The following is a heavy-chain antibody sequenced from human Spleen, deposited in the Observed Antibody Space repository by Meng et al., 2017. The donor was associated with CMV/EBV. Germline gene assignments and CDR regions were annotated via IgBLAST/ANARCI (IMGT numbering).Heavy chain of an antibody. V-gene: IGHV3-74*01. Sequence: GGSLRLSCAASGFTFSSYWMHWVRQAPGKGLVWVSRINSDGSSTSYADSVKGRFTISRDNAKNTLYLQMNSLRAEDTAVYYCAKGGQYSGSYYGGVIGYFHHWGQGTLVTVSS. CDR1: GFTFSSYW. CDR3: AKGGQYSGSYYGGVIGYFHH. D-gene: IGHD1-26*01. CDR2: INSDGSST. J-gene: IGHJ1*01.